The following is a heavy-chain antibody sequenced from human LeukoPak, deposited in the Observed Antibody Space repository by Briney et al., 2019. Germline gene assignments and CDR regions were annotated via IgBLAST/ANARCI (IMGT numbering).Heavy chain of an antibody. CDR1: GYTFTSYA. Sequence: ASVKVSCKASGYTFTSYAVHWVRRAPGQGLEWMGWLNPQTGDTHFAQKFQGRVTFTRDTSISTAYMAMSRLRSDDTAVFYCARGSRYHDWLSPLDSWGQGTLVTVSS. CDR2: LNPQTGDT. V-gene: IGHV1-2*02. J-gene: IGHJ4*02. D-gene: IGHD3-9*01. CDR3: ARGSRYHDWLSPLDS.